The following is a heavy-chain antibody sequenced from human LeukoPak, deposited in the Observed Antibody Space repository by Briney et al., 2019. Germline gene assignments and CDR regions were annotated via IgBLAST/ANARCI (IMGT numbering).Heavy chain of an antibody. CDR2: IYYSGST. J-gene: IGHJ4*02. V-gene: IGHV4-39*07. Sequence: TSSETLSLTCTVSGGSISSSSYYWGWIRQPPGKGLEWIGSIYYSGSTYYNPSLKSRVTISVDTSKNQFSLKLSSVTAADTAVYYCARDQPLDYWGQGTLVTVSS. CDR3: ARDQPLDY. CDR1: GGSISSSSYY.